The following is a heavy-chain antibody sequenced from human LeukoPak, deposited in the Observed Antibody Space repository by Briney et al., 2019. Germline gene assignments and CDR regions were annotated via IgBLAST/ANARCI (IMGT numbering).Heavy chain of an antibody. J-gene: IGHJ4*02. D-gene: IGHD2-15*01. V-gene: IGHV4-59*02. Sequence: SETLSLTCTVFGDSVTGYYLNWVRQPPGRGLEWIEHIYKIGPTNYNPSLKSRLTISADTSKIQFALKLRSGTAADTAVYCCVIGVGWQPDYWGQGALVTVSS. CDR2: IYKIGPT. CDR1: GDSVTGYY. CDR3: VIGVGWQPDY.